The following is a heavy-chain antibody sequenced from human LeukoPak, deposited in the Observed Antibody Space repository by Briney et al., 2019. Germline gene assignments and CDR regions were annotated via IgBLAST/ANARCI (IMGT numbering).Heavy chain of an antibody. CDR2: IYHSGST. CDR3: ARIAMVAATQWFDP. Sequence: PSGTLSLTCAVSGGSISSSNWWSWVRQPPGKGLEWIGEIYHSGSTNYNPSLKSRVTISVDKSKNQFSLKLSSVTAADTAVYYCARIAMVAATQWFDPWGQGTLVTVSS. D-gene: IGHD2-15*01. CDR1: GGSISSSNW. J-gene: IGHJ5*02. V-gene: IGHV4-4*02.